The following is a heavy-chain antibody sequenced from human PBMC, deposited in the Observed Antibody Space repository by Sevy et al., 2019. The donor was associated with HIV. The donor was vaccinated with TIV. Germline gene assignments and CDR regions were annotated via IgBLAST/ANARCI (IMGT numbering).Heavy chain of an antibody. J-gene: IGHJ4*02. CDR3: ARALGSSSWYGGYYFDY. Sequence: SQTLSLTCAISGDSVSSNSAAWNWIRQSPSRDLEWLGRTYYRSKWYNDYAVSVKSRITINPDTSKNQFSLQLNSVTPEDTAVYYCARALGSSSWYGGYYFDYWGQGTLVTVSS. V-gene: IGHV6-1*01. CDR1: GDSVSSNSAA. D-gene: IGHD6-13*01. CDR2: TYYRSKWYN.